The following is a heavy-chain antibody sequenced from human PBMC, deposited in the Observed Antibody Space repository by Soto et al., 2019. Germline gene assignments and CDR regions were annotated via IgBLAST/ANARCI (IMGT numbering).Heavy chain of an antibody. CDR2: ISSSSSYI. V-gene: IGHV3-21*01. CDR3: ARGDEVYPGDLFEY. Sequence: GGSLRLSCAASGFTFSSYSMNWVRQAPGKGLEWVSSISSSSSYIYYADSVKGRFTISRDNARNSLYLQMNSLRAEDTAVYYCARGDEVYPGDLFEYWGQGTLVTVSS. CDR1: GFTFSSYS. D-gene: IGHD4-17*01. J-gene: IGHJ4*02.